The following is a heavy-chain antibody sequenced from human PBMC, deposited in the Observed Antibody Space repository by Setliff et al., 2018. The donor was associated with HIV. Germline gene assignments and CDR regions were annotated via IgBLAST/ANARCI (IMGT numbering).Heavy chain of an antibody. J-gene: IGHJ4*02. CDR2: IYTSGST. Sequence: SETLSLTCTVSGASISSGNYYWSWIRQPAGKGLEWIGRIYTSGSTNYNPSLKSRVTISLGTSKNQFSLKLSSVTAADTAVYYCATLDPSGGNFLAYWGQGTRVTVSS. V-gene: IGHV4-61*02. D-gene: IGHD2-21*02. CDR1: GASISSGNYY. CDR3: ATLDPSGGNFLAY.